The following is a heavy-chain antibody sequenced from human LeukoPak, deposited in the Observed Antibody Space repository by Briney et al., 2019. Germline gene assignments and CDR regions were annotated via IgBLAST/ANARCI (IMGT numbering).Heavy chain of an antibody. D-gene: IGHD3-3*01. J-gene: IGHJ4*02. CDR1: GYTFTGYY. Sequence: ASAKVSCKASGYTFTGYYMHWVRQAPGQGLEWMGWINPNSGGTNYAQKFQGRVTMTRDTSISTAYMELSRLRSDDTAVYYCARVPNYDFWSGPIYYFDYWGQGTLVTVSS. CDR2: INPNSGGT. V-gene: IGHV1-2*02. CDR3: ARVPNYDFWSGPIYYFDY.